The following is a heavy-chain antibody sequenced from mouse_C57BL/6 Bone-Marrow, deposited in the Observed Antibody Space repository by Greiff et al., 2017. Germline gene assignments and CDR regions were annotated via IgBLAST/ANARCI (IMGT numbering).Heavy chain of an antibody. D-gene: IGHD1-1*01. J-gene: IGHJ2*01. CDR2: ISSGGSYT. CDR3: ARLLLRSFFDY. V-gene: IGHV5-6*01. CDR1: GFTFSSYG. Sequence: EVMLVESGGDLVKPGGSLKLSCAASGFTFSSYGMSWVRQTPDKRLEWVATISSGGSYTYYPDSVKGRFTISRDNAKNTLYLQMSSLKSEYTAMYYCARLLLRSFFDYWGQGTTLTVSS.